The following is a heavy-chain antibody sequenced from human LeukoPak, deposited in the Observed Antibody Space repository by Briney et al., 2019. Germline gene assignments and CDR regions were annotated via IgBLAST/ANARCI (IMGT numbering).Heavy chain of an antibody. Sequence: PGGSLRLSCAASGFSFNNYFMNWVRQGPGKGLELVSSVSSSGSSTYYADSVKGRFTISRDSAKNSLYLQMNSLRAEDTAVYYCARDRYSGSYYFDYWGQGTLVTVSS. CDR1: GFSFNNYF. V-gene: IGHV3-48*04. CDR3: ARDRYSGSYYFDY. CDR2: VSSSGSST. J-gene: IGHJ4*02. D-gene: IGHD1-26*01.